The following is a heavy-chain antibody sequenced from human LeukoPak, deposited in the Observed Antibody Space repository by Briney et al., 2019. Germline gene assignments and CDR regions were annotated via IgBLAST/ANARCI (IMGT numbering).Heavy chain of an antibody. J-gene: IGHJ5*02. D-gene: IGHD6-19*01. CDR2: IYYSGST. Sequence: SDTLSLTCTVSGDSISSYYWRWIRQPPGKGLEWMGYIYYSGSTNYNPSLKSRVTISVDTSKNQFSLKLSSVTAADTAVDYCAALAVAGTMDWFDPWGQGTLVTVSS. V-gene: IGHV4-59*07. CDR1: GDSISSYY. CDR3: AALAVAGTMDWFDP.